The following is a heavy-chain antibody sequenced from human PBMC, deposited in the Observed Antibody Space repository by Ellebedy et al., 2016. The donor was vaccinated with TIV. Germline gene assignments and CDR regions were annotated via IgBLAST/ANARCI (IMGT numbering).Heavy chain of an antibody. V-gene: IGHV3-7*01. CDR1: GFTFSSYW. D-gene: IGHD3-10*01. Sequence: GESLKISXAASGFTFSSYWISWVRQAQGTVLEWVANIKQDGSEKYYVDSVKGRFTISRDNAKNSLYLQMNSLRAEDTAVYYCARERMVRGVTYSAYHGMDVWGQGTTVTVSS. CDR2: IKQDGSEK. J-gene: IGHJ6*02. CDR3: ARERMVRGVTYSAYHGMDV.